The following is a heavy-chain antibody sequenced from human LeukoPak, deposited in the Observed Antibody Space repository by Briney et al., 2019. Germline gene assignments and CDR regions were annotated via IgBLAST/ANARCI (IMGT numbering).Heavy chain of an antibody. CDR2: IYSSGST. J-gene: IGHJ4*02. D-gene: IGHD6-19*01. V-gene: IGHV3-53*01. CDR3: ARASGWYIYYFDY. Sequence: GGSLRLSFAASGFTVSSNYMNWVRQAPGKGLVWVSIIYSSGSTYYADSVKGRFTISRDNSKNTLYLQMNTLRVEDTAVYYCARASGWYIYYFDYWGQGTLVTVSS. CDR1: GFTVSSNY.